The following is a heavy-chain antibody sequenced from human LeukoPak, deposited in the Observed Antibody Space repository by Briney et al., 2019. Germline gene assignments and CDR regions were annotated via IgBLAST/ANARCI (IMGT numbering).Heavy chain of an antibody. CDR1: GGSICSSSYD. D-gene: IGHD3-22*01. CDR3: ARIYGSSGHPR. Sequence: SETLSLTCTVSGGSICSSSYDWGWIRQPPGKGREWIGSIYYSGSTYYNPSLKSRVTISVDTSKNQFSLKLSSVTAADTAVYYCARIYGSSGHPRWGQGTLVTVSS. J-gene: IGHJ4*02. CDR2: IYYSGST. V-gene: IGHV4-39*01.